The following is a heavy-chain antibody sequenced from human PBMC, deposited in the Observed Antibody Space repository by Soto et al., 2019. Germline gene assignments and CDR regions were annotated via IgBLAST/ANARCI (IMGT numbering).Heavy chain of an antibody. CDR2: IIPIFGTA. D-gene: IGHD3-3*01. Sequence: SVKVSCKASGGTFSSYAISWVRQAPGQGLEWMGGIIPIFGTANYAQKFQGRVTITADESTSTAYMELSSLRSEDTAVYYCARLVGFGVVTPSYYGMDVWGQGTTVTVSS. V-gene: IGHV1-69*13. CDR1: GGTFSSYA. CDR3: ARLVGFGVVTPSYYGMDV. J-gene: IGHJ6*02.